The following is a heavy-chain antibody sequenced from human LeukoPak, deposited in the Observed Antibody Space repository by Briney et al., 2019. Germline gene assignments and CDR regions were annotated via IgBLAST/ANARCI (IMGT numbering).Heavy chain of an antibody. CDR3: ARDFRLYNWFDP. Sequence: GGSLRLPCAASGFTFSDYYMSWIRQAPGKGLEWVSYISSSGSTIYYADSVKGRFTISRDNAKNSLYLQMNSLRAEDTAVYYCARDFRLYNWFDPWGQGTLVTVSS. CDR1: GFTFSDYY. J-gene: IGHJ5*02. V-gene: IGHV3-11*01. CDR2: ISSSGSTI.